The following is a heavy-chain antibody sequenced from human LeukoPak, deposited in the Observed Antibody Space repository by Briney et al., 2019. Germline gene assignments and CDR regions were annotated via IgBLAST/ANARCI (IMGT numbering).Heavy chain of an antibody. CDR2: VYYSGST. D-gene: IGHD1-26*01. V-gene: IGHV4-59*01. CDR3: ARGDSGSFSQFDC. Sequence: PSETLSRTCTVSGGSISSYYWSWLRQPPGKGLEWIGYVYYSGSTNYNPSLKSRVTISVETSKNQFSLKLTAVTAADTAVYYCARGDSGSFSQFDCWGQGTLVTVSS. J-gene: IGHJ4*02. CDR1: GGSISSYY.